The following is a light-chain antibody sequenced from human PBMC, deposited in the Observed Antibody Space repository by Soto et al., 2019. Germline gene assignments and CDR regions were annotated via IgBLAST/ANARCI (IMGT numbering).Light chain of an antibody. Sequence: EIVMTQSPATLSVSPGESATLSCRASQSISDNLAWYQQKPGLAPRLLIYHTSTRATGVPARFSGSGSGTEFSLTISSLQSGDFAVYYCQRYDNWPLTFGGGTKVDNK. J-gene: IGKJ4*01. V-gene: IGKV3-15*01. CDR3: QRYDNWPLT. CDR1: QSISDN. CDR2: HTS.